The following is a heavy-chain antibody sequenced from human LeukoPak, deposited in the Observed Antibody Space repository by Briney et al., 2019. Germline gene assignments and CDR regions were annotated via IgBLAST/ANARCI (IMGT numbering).Heavy chain of an antibody. V-gene: IGHV1-46*01. CDR3: ARDRWDCSGGSCNSFDY. D-gene: IGHD2-15*01. J-gene: IGHJ4*02. Sequence: ASVKVSCKASGYTFTSYYMHWVRQAPGQGLEWMGIINPSVGSTSYAQKFQGRVTMTRDTSTSTVYMELSSLRSEDTAVYYCARDRWDCSGGSCNSFDYWGQGTLVTVSS. CDR1: GYTFTSYY. CDR2: INPSVGST.